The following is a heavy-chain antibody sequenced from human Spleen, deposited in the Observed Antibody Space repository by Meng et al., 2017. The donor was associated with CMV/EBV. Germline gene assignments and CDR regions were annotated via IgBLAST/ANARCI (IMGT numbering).Heavy chain of an antibody. CDR3: ASSEYSSTWYQIDF. V-gene: IGHV3-23*04. J-gene: IGHJ4*01. Sequence: EVQLVESGGGVVQPGGSLSRSCAASGFTFSSYAMSWVRQAPGKGLEWVSAISGSGGSTYYADSVKGRFTISRDNSKNTLYLQMNNLRAEDTAVYYCASSEYSSTWYQIDFWGHGTLVTVSS. CDR2: ISGSGGST. CDR1: GFTFSSYA. D-gene: IGHD6-13*01.